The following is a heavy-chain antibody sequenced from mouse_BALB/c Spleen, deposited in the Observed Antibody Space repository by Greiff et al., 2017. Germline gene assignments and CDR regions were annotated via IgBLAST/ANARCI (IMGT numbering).Heavy chain of an antibody. CDR2: INPSSGYT. V-gene: IGHV1-4*02. CDR1: GFNIKDTY. CDR3: AREAYYRYGVPMDY. Sequence: QVQLQQSGAELVKPGASVKLSCTASGFNIKDTYMHWVKQRPGQGLEWIGYINPSSGYTEYNQKFKDKTTLTADKSSSTAYMQLSSLTSEDSAVYYCAREAYYRYGVPMDYWGQGTSVTVSS. D-gene: IGHD2-14*01. J-gene: IGHJ4*01.